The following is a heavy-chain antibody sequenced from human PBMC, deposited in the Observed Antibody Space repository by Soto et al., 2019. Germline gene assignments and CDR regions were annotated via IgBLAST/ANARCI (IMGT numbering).Heavy chain of an antibody. CDR3: ARDPNLGYCSSTSCYSQGSSWHYYYYGMDV. Sequence: ASVKVSCKASGGTFSSYAISWVRQAPGQGLEWMGGIIPIFGTANYAQKFQGRVTITADESTSTAYMELSSLRSEDTAVYYCARDPNLGYCSSTSCYSQGSSWHYYYYGMDVWGQGTTVTVSS. J-gene: IGHJ6*02. D-gene: IGHD2-2*02. CDR1: GGTFSSYA. CDR2: IIPIFGTA. V-gene: IGHV1-69*13.